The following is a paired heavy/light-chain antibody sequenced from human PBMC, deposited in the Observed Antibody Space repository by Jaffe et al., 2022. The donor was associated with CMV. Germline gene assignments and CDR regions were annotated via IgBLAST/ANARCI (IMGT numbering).Heavy chain of an antibody. J-gene: IGHJ3*01. CDR3: ARALHMASSAGFDV. V-gene: IGHV6-1*01. Sequence: AQLQQSGPGLVKPSQTLSLTCVISGDSVSSDGAFWNWIRQSPSRGLEWLGRTYHRSKWYFEYAPSLSGRLKINADTSENQFSLQLHSVTPEDSAIYYCARALHMASSAGFDVWGRGTLVTVSS. CDR2: TYHRSKWYF. CDR1: GDSVSSDGAF. D-gene: IGHD4-4*01.
Light chain of an antibody. CDR2: RAS. CDR1: QGISNW. J-gene: IGKJ2*01. V-gene: IGKV1-5*03. Sequence: DIQMTQSPSTLSASVGDRVTITCRASQGISNWLAWYQQKPGKAPSLLIYRASTLESGVPSRFSGSGSGTDFTLTISSLEPDDFATYFCQQYVSSSPFTFGQGTKIEI. CDR3: QQYVSSSPFT.